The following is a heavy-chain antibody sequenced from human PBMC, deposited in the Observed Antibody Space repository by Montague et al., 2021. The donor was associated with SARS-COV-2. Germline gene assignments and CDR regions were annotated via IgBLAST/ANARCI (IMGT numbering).Heavy chain of an antibody. Sequence: SETLSLTCTVSGGSISSSSYYWGWIRQPPGKGLEWIGSIYYSGSTYYNPSLKSRVTISVDTSKNQFSLKLSSVTAADPAVYYCARQENSSGWFKPDAFDIWGQGTMGTVSS. V-gene: IGHV4-39*01. CDR1: GGSISSSSYY. CDR2: IYYSGST. J-gene: IGHJ3*02. D-gene: IGHD6-19*01. CDR3: ARQENSSGWFKPDAFDI.